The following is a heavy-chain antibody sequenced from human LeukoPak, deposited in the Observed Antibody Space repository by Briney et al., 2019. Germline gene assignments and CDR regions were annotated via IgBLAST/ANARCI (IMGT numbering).Heavy chain of an antibody. D-gene: IGHD6-13*01. V-gene: IGHV4-4*02. CDR2: IYHSGST. CDR1: GGSISSSNW. Sequence: SETLSLTCAVSGGSISSSNWWSWVRQPPGKGLEWIGEIYHSGSTNYNPSLKSRVTISVDTSKNQFSLKLSSVTAADTAVYYCARLRKQQLDFDYWGQGTLVTVSS. J-gene: IGHJ4*02. CDR3: ARLRKQQLDFDY.